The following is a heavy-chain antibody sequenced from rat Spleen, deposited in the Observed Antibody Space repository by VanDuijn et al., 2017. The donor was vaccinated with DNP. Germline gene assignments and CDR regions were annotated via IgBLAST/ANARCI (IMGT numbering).Heavy chain of an antibody. CDR1: GFSLTKSG. J-gene: IGHJ4*01. D-gene: IGHD1-2*01. CDR2: IWGDGTA. Sequence: QVQMKETGPGLVQTTQTLSVTCTVSGFSLTKSGVHWVRQAPGKGLEWMGIIWGDGTANYDSALQSRLSISRDTSKSQVFLKVNSVQTEDTAMYFCARSRIAYYTNYNYAMDAWGQGTSVTVSS. V-gene: IGHV2-77*01. CDR3: ARSRIAYYTNYNYAMDA.